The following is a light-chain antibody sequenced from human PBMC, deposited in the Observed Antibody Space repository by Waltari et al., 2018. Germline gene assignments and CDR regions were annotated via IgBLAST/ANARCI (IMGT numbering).Light chain of an antibody. CDR3: CSWSTSGSWM. CDR2: YVN. CDR1: SSNIGDYNL. J-gene: IGLJ3*02. Sequence: QSALTQPASVSGSPGQSITIPCTGTSSNIGDYNLVSWFQHHPGKVPEPVMYYVNKRPSGICDRFSGSKSGNTASLTISALQADDEADYYCCSWSTSGSWMFGGGTKVTVL. V-gene: IGLV2-23*02.